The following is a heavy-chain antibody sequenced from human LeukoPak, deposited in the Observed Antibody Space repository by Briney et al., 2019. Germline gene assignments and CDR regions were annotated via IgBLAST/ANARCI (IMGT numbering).Heavy chain of an antibody. CDR2: ISSSSSTI. CDR1: GFTFSTYS. D-gene: IGHD4-17*01. V-gene: IGHV3-48*04. CDR3: ARDPFFYGDYIGIDY. Sequence: GGSLRLSCAASGFTFSTYSMNWVRQAPGKGLEWVSYISSSSSTIYYADSVKGRFAISRDNAKNSLYLQMNSLRAEDTAVYYCARDPFFYGDYIGIDYWGQGTLVTVSS. J-gene: IGHJ4*02.